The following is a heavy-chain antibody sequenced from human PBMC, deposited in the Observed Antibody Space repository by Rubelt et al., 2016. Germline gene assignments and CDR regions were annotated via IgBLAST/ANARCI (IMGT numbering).Heavy chain of an antibody. J-gene: IGHJ4*02. CDR1: GFTFTNAW. CDR2: ISSSSSYT. CDR3: ARDFSSYSSSWYFDY. Sequence: VVHGGGLVEPGGSLRLSCAASGFTFTNAWLSWVRQAPGKGLEWVSYISSSSSYTNYADSVKGRFTISRDNSKNTLYLQMNSLRAEDTAVYYCARDFSSYSSSWYFDYWGQGTLVTVSS. D-gene: IGHD6-13*01. V-gene: IGHV3-11*06.